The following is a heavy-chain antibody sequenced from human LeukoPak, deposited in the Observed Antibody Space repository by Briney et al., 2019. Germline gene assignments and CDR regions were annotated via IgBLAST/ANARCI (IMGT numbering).Heavy chain of an antibody. Sequence: ASVKVSCKASGYIFSSYGVIWVRQAPGQGLEWMGWISAYNGNTTYAQNLQGRVIMTTDTSTSTAYMELRSLRSDDTAVYYCARGSYSGYVAYYYYYYMDVWGKGATVTVSS. CDR1: GYIFSSYG. CDR2: ISAYNGNT. D-gene: IGHD5-12*01. J-gene: IGHJ6*03. CDR3: ARGSYSGYVAYYYYYYMDV. V-gene: IGHV1-18*01.